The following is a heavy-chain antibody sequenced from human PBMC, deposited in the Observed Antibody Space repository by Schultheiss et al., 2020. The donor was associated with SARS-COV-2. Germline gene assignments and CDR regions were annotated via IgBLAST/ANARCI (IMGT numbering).Heavy chain of an antibody. V-gene: IGHV3-NL1*01. Sequence: GGSLRLSCAASGFTFSSYAMHWVRQAPGKGLEWVAVIYSGGSTYYADSVKGRFTISRDNSKNTLYLQMNSLRAEDTAVYYCASGGGYDFDYWGQGTLVTVSS. CDR1: GFTFSSYA. CDR2: IYSGGST. CDR3: ASGGGYDFDY. D-gene: IGHD5-12*01. J-gene: IGHJ4*02.